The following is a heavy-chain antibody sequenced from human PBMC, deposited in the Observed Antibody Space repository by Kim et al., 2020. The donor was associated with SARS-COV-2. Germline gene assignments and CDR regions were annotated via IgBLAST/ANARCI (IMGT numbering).Heavy chain of an antibody. Sequence: SETLSLTCPVYGGSFSGYYWSWIRQPPGKGLEWIGEIYHSGSTNYNPSLKSRVTISVDTSKNHFSLKLSSVTAADTAVYYCAAERWLVPGPLDYWGQGTLVTVSS. D-gene: IGHD6-19*01. J-gene: IGHJ4*02. CDR3: AAERWLVPGPLDY. V-gene: IGHV4-34*01. CDR2: IYHSGST. CDR1: GGSFSGYY.